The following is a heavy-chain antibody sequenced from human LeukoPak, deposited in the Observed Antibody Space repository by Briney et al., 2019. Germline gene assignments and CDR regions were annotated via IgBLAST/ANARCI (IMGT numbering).Heavy chain of an antibody. Sequence: SVKVSCKASGGTFSSYGISWVRQAPGQGLEWMGGIIPIFGTANYAQKFQGRVTITADESTSAAYMELSSLRSEDTAVYYCARLDEYSSSSRYYGMDVWGQGTTVTVSS. D-gene: IGHD6-6*01. CDR3: ARLDEYSSSSRYYGMDV. CDR1: GGTFSSYG. J-gene: IGHJ6*02. CDR2: IIPIFGTA. V-gene: IGHV1-69*13.